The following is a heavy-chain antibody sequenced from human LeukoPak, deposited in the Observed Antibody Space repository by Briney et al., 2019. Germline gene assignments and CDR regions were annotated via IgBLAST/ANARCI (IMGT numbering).Heavy chain of an antibody. J-gene: IGHJ4*02. CDR3: AGNFPRGGGLLED. Sequence: SETLSLTCTVSGASITSRFWTWIRQTPGKGLECIGYVSYTGSPRYNPSLESRVTISLDTSKSQFTLRLTSMTAAHTAIYYCAGNFPRGGGLLEDWGPGTLVAVSS. V-gene: IGHV4-59*03. D-gene: IGHD3-3*01. CDR2: VSYTGSP. CDR1: GASITSRF.